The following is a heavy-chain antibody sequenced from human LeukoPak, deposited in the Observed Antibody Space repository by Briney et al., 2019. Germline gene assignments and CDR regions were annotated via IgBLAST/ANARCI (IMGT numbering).Heavy chain of an antibody. J-gene: IGHJ4*02. D-gene: IGHD3-22*01. CDR2: IYSGGST. Sequence: PGGSLRLSCAASGFTVSSNYMSWVRQAPGKGLEWVSVIYSGGSTYYADSVKGRFTISRDNSKNTLYLQMNSLRAEDTAVYYSARVAGDSSGYLFDYWGQGTLVTVSS. CDR3: ARVAGDSSGYLFDY. V-gene: IGHV3-66*02. CDR1: GFTVSSNY.